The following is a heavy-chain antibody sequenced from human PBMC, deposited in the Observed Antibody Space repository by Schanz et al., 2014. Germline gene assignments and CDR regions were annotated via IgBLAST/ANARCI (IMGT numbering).Heavy chain of an antibody. CDR2: IWYDGSNK. Sequence: LVESGGGVVQPGRSLRLSCAASGFTFNSYGMHWVRQAPGKGLEWVAFIWYDGSNKYYADSVKGRFTTSRDNYKNTMYLQMNSLRVEDTAVYYCAKDDTQVNGMDVWGQGTTVTVSS. CDR3: AKDDTQVNGMDV. J-gene: IGHJ6*02. V-gene: IGHV3-30*02. CDR1: GFTFNSYG.